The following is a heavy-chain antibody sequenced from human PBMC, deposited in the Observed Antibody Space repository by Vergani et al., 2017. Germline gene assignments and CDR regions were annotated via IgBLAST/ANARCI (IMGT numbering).Heavy chain of an antibody. CDR2: METSGHT. D-gene: IGHD2-21*01. V-gene: IGHV4-61*02. CDR3: ARASHCINCYSEGPNGPGYYYMDV. Sequence: QVQLQESGPGLLKPSQTLSLTCTVSGASVSRGTYYWTWIRQPAGKKLEWIVRMETSGHTIYNPSLESRVTMSVDTSKNQFSLQLSSVTAADTAVYYCARASHCINCYSEGPNGPGYYYMDVWGKGTTVTVSS. CDR1: GASVSRGTYY. J-gene: IGHJ6*03.